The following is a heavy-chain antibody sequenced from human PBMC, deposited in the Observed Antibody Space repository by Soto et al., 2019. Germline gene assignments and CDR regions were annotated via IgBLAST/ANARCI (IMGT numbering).Heavy chain of an antibody. CDR3: ARHRTIAAGTTTIRVTIFGYYMDV. CDR2: IYYSGST. D-gene: IGHD6-13*01. V-gene: IGHV4-39*01. Sequence: SETLSLTCTVSGGSISSSSYYWGWIRQPPGKGLEWIGSIYYSGSTYYNPSLKSRVTISVDTSKNQFSLKLSSVTAADTAVYYCARHRTIAAGTTTIRVTIFGYYMDVWGKGTTVTVSS. J-gene: IGHJ6*03. CDR1: GGSISSSSYY.